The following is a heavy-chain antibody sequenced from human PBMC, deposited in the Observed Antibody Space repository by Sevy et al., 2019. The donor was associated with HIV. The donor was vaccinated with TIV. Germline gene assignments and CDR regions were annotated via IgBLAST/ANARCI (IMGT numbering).Heavy chain of an antibody. Sequence: ASVKVSCKTSGYAFTGYWIHWVRQAPGQGLEWMGRFNPICGGTDDSHKFQGRVIMTRDTSISTAYLEVRRLTSDDTAVYYCARAQTDFWMGGMDVWVQGTTVTVSS. J-gene: IGHJ6*02. CDR1: GYAFTGYW. D-gene: IGHD3-3*01. CDR3: ARAQTDFWMGGMDV. V-gene: IGHV1-2*06. CDR2: FNPICGGT.